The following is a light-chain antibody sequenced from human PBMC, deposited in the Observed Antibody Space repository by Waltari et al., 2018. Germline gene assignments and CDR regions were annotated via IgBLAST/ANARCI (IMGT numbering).Light chain of an antibody. Sequence: DIQMTQSPSSLSASVGDRVTITCRASQRISSYLNWYQHKTGKAPKLLIYAASSVQSGVPSSFSGSGSGTDFTLTISSLQPEDFATYYCQQSYSTPIAFGQGTRLEIK. CDR2: AAS. CDR3: QQSYSTPIA. CDR1: QRISSY. J-gene: IGKJ5*01. V-gene: IGKV1-39*01.